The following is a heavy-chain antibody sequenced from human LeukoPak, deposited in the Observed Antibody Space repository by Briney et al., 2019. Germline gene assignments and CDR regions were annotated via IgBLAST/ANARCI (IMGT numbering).Heavy chain of an antibody. CDR1: GYSISSGYY. Sequence: PSETLSLTCAVSGYSISSGYYWGWIRQPPGKGLEWIGSIYHSGSTYYNPSLKSRVTISVDTSKNQFSLKLSSVTAADTAVYYCAKNWDYYDSGGYSRDYG. V-gene: IGHV4-38-2*01. D-gene: IGHD3-22*01. J-gene: IGHJ6*01. CDR2: IYHSGST. CDR3: AKNWDYYDSGGYSRDYG.